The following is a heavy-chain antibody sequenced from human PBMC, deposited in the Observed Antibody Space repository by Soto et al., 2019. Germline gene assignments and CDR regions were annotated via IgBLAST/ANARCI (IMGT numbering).Heavy chain of an antibody. D-gene: IGHD1-7*01. Sequence: QITLKESGPTLVKPTQTLTLTCTFSGFSLSTSGVGVGWIRQPPGKALEWLALIYWDDDKRYSPSLKSRLTITKDPSKNQVVLTMTNMDPVDTATYYCARRPETNYYYGMDVWGQGTTVTVSS. J-gene: IGHJ6*02. V-gene: IGHV2-5*02. CDR3: ARRPETNYYYGMDV. CDR2: IYWDDDK. CDR1: GFSLSTSGVG.